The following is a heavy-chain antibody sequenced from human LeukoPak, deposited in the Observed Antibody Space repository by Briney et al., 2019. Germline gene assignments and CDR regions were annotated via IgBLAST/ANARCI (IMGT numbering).Heavy chain of an antibody. CDR2: ISHDGTNQ. CDR3: AKDVDPFGSGSYVEGFDY. J-gene: IGHJ4*02. CDR1: GFTFSSYG. D-gene: IGHD3-10*01. V-gene: IGHV3-30*18. Sequence: PGGSLRLSCAASGFTFSSYGMHWVRQAPGKGLEWVAVISHDGTNQYYADPVKGRFTISRDNSKNTLYVQMNSLRAEDTAVYYCAKDVDPFGSGSYVEGFDYWGQGTLVTVSS.